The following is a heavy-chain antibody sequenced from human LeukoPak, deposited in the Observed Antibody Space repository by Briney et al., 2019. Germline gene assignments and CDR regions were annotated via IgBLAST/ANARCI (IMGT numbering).Heavy chain of an antibody. V-gene: IGHV3-30*14. CDR3: VRDWGCDY. J-gene: IGHJ4*02. CDR2: MSYDGHIE. CDR1: GFTLSGYA. D-gene: IGHD3-16*01. Sequence: GRSLKLSCAASGFTLSGYAMHWVRQAPGKGLEWVALMSYDGHIEHYADSVKGRFIISRDNSKNTLYFQMNSLRPEDTAVYYCVRDWGCDYWGQGTLVTVSS.